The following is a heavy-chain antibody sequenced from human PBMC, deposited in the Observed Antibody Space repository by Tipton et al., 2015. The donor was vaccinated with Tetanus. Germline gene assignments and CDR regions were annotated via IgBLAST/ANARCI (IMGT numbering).Heavy chain of an antibody. D-gene: IGHD3-22*01. V-gene: IGHV1-2*02. CDR2: IDPNSGGT. Sequence: QVQLVQSGAEMKKPGASVKVSCKASGYTFTGYYIYWVRQAPGQGLEWMGWIDPNSGGTVYAQKFQSRVTMTRDTSISTAYMELRSLRFDDTAVYYCARDRGDYIYYGMDVWGPGTTVTVS. CDR3: ARDRGDYIYYGMDV. J-gene: IGHJ6*02. CDR1: GYTFTGYY.